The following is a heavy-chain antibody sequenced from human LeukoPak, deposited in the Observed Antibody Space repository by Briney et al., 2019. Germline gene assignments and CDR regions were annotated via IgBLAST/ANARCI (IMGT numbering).Heavy chain of an antibody. CDR1: GGSISGYY. CDR3: ARGAPLYYYYYMDV. CDR2: INRSGST. Sequence: SETLSLTCTVSGGSISGYYWSWIRQPAGKGLEWIGEINRSGSTNYNPSLKSRVTISVDTSKNQFSLKLSSVTAADTAVYYCARGAPLYYYYYMDVWGKGTTVTVSS. V-gene: IGHV4-34*01. J-gene: IGHJ6*03.